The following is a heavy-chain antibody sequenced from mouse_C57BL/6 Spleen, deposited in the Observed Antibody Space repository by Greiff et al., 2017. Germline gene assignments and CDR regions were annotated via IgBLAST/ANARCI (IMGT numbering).Heavy chain of an antibody. Sequence: VQLQQSGPVLVKPGASVKMSCKASGYTFTDYYMNWVKQSHGKSLEWIGVINPYNGGTSYNQKFKGKATLTVDKSSSTAYMELNSLTSEDSAVYYCAHGNDAMDYWGQGTSVTVSS. CDR3: AHGNDAMDY. CDR2: INPYNGGT. D-gene: IGHD2-1*01. CDR1: GYTFTDYY. V-gene: IGHV1-19*01. J-gene: IGHJ4*01.